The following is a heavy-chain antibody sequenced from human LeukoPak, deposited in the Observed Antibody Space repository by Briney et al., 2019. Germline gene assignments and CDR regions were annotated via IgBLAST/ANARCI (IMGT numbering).Heavy chain of an antibody. CDR1: GYTFTSYG. J-gene: IGHJ6*03. CDR3: ATRYCSSTSCYIGGYYYYYMDV. D-gene: IGHD2-2*02. Sequence: ASVKVSCTASGYTFTSYGISWVRQAPGQGLEWMGWISAYNGNTNYAQKFQGRVTITTDESTSTAYMELSSLRSEDTAVYYCATRYCSSTSCYIGGYYYYYMDVWGKGTTVTVSS. CDR2: ISAYNGNT. V-gene: IGHV1-18*01.